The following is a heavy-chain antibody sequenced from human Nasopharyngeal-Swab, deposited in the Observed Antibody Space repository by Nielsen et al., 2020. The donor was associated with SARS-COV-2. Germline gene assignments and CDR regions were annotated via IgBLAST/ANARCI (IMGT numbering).Heavy chain of an antibody. J-gene: IGHJ6*03. D-gene: IGHD3-10*01. Sequence: ETLSLTCTVSGGSISSSSYYWGWIRQPPGKGLEWVSAISGSGGSTYYADSAKGRFTISRDNSKNTLYLQMNSLRAEDTAVYYCAKRDGLLWFGELQYYYYYYMDVWGKGTTVTVSS. CDR1: GGSISSSSYY. CDR3: AKRDGLLWFGELQYYYYYYMDV. CDR2: ISGSGGST. V-gene: IGHV3-23*01.